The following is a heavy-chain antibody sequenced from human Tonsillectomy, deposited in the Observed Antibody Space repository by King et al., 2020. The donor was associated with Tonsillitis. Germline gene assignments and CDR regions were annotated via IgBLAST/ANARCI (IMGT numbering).Heavy chain of an antibody. V-gene: IGHV3-53*04. CDR2: IYSDAGT. D-gene: IGHD6-6*01. Sequence: VQLVESGGGLVQPGGSLRLSCAASGFTVSSNYMSWVRQAPGKGLEWVSVIYSDAGTYYADSVKGRFTISRHNSKNTLYLQMNSLRAEDTAVYYCAMISSSSSPYYYYDMDVWGQGTTVTLSS. CDR3: AMISSSSSPYYYYDMDV. J-gene: IGHJ6*02. CDR1: GFTVSSNY.